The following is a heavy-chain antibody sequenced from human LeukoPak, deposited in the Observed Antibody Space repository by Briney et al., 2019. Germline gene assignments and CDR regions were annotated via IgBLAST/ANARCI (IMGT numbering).Heavy chain of an antibody. D-gene: IGHD6-6*01. Sequence: GSSVKVSCKASGGTSSSYAISWVRQAPGQGLEWMGGIIPIFGTANYAQKFQGRVTITADESTSTAYMELSSLRSEDTAVYYCARGRIAARLRYNWFDPWGQGTLVTVSS. CDR2: IIPIFGTA. CDR1: GGTSSSYA. J-gene: IGHJ5*02. V-gene: IGHV1-69*01. CDR3: ARGRIAARLRYNWFDP.